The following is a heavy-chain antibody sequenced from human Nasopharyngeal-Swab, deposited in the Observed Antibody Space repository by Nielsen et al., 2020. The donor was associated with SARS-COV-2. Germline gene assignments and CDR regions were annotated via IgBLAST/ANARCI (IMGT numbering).Heavy chain of an antibody. CDR3: ARAEPYDFWSGYMPFYGMDV. Sequence: WIRQPPGKGLEWIGEINHSGSTNYNPSLKSRVTISVDTSKNQFSLKLSSVTAADTAVYYCARAEPYDFWSGYMPFYGMDVWGQGTTVTVSS. V-gene: IGHV4-34*01. J-gene: IGHJ6*02. D-gene: IGHD3-3*01. CDR2: INHSGST.